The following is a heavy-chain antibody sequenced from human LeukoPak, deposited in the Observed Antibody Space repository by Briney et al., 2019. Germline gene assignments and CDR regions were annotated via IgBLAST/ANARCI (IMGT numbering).Heavy chain of an antibody. J-gene: IGHJ3*02. CDR3: ARNYGSGRGSDALDI. CDR1: GFTFSNYG. Sequence: GGSLRLSCAASGFTFSNYGMHWVRQAPGKGLEWVAVIWYDGNNKNYADSVKSRFTISRDNSKNTLYLQMNSLRAEDTAVYYCARNYGSGRGSDALDIWGQGTMVTVSS. V-gene: IGHV3-33*01. D-gene: IGHD3-10*01. CDR2: IWYDGNNK.